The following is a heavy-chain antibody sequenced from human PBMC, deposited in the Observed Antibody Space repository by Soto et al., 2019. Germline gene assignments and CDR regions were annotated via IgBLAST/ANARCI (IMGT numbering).Heavy chain of an antibody. D-gene: IGHD3-3*01. CDR1: GYSFTSYG. CDR3: ARDFWSGYHDY. V-gene: IGHV1-18*01. CDR2: INPYNGDT. J-gene: IGHJ4*02. Sequence: QVQVVQSGAEVKKPGASMKVSCKASGYSFTSYGISWGRQAPGPGHEWMGWINPYNGDTNYEQKLQGRVTMTTDTSTGTAYMELRSLTSDDTAVYYCARDFWSGYHDYWGQGTLVTVSS.